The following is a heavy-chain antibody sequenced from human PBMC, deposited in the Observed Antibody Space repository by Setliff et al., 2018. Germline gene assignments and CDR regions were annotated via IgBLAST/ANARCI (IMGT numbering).Heavy chain of an antibody. J-gene: IGHJ4*02. CDR1: GGSISRYH. Sequence: SETLSLTCTVSGGSISRYHWSWIRQPPGKGLEWIGYIQTSGTTNYNPSLKSRVTISVDTSKNQFSLRLKSVTAADTAIYYCARGLNSDSWTFAYWGQGSLVTVSS. V-gene: IGHV4-4*08. D-gene: IGHD2-15*01. CDR3: ARGLNSDSWTFAY. CDR2: IQTSGTT.